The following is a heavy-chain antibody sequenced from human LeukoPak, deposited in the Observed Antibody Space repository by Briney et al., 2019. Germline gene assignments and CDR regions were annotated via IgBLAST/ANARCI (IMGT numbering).Heavy chain of an antibody. V-gene: IGHV1-69*06. CDR3: AKGLSLVIVIGFDY. CDR1: GGTFSSYA. J-gene: IGHJ4*02. CDR2: IIPIFGTA. D-gene: IGHD3-16*02. Sequence: SVKVSCKASGGTFSSYAISWVRQAPGQGLEWMGGIIPIFGTANYAQKFQGRVTITADKSTSTAYMELSSLRSEDTAVYYCAKGLSLVIVIGFDYWGQGTLVTVSS.